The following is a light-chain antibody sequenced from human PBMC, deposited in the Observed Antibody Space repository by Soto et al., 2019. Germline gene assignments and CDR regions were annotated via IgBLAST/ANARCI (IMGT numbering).Light chain of an antibody. CDR3: HQRTIWDALT. Sequence: EIVLTQSPARLSVCPGGGATLPKKNSQSVSRDLAWYQQKPGQAPRLLLYGASSRATGIPDRFSGSGSWTYFTPTISSLEPAAVAVYLRHQRTIWDALTFGAGTKVDIK. V-gene: IGKV3-11*01. CDR2: GAS. J-gene: IGKJ4*01. CDR1: QSVSRD.